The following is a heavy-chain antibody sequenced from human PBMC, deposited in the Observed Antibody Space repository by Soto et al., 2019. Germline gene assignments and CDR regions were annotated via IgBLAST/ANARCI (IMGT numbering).Heavy chain of an antibody. V-gene: IGHV4-61*01. Sequence: VQLQESGPGLVKPSETLSLTCTVSGGSISSGSYYWSWIRQPPGKGLEWIGYFYYSGSPTYNHSLESRVTISGDTSKNQISLKLSSVTAADTAVYYCARDGAPVETAMDYWGQGTLVTVSS. CDR1: GGSISSGSYY. CDR3: ARDGAPVETAMDY. D-gene: IGHD5-18*01. J-gene: IGHJ4*02. CDR2: FYYSGSP.